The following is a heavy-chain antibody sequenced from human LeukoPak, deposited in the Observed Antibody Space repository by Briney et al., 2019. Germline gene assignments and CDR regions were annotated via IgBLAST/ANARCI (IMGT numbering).Heavy chain of an antibody. V-gene: IGHV5-51*01. CDR2: IYRCDCDT. Sequence: WESLKISCTGSGYSFTSYWIGWVRQMPRKGMELVGIIYRCDCDTRYNPPFQGQVTISADKSISTAYLRWSSLKASDTAVYYCAIAGYSSTRCYRSFGYWGQGTLVTVSS. D-gene: IGHD2-2*02. CDR3: AIAGYSSTRCYRSFGY. J-gene: IGHJ4*02. CDR1: GYSFTSYW.